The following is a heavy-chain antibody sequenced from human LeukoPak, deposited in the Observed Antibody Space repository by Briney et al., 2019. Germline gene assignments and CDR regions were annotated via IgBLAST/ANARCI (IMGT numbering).Heavy chain of an antibody. CDR2: INPSGGST. V-gene: IGHV1-46*01. D-gene: IGHD6-19*01. J-gene: IGHJ5*02. CDR1: GYTFTSYY. Sequence: ASVKVSCKASGYTFTSYYMHWVRQAPGQGLEWMGIINPSGGSTSYAQKFQGRVTMTRDMSTSTVYMELSSLRAEDTALCYCAKDDSSGWFGPNWFDPWGQGTLVTVSS. CDR3: AKDDSSGWFGPNWFDP.